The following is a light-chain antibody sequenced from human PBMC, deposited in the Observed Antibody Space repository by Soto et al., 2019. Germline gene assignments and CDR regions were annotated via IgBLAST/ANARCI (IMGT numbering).Light chain of an antibody. CDR1: SGHSSYI. CDR3: ETWDSNTRV. J-gene: IGLJ3*02. V-gene: IGLV4-60*02. Sequence: QPVLTQSSSASASLGSSVKLTCTLSSGHSSYIIAWHQQQPGKGPRYLMKLEGSGSYNKGSGVPDRFSGSSSGADRYLTISNLKFEDEADYYCETWDSNTRVFGGGTKLTVL. CDR2: LEGSGSY.